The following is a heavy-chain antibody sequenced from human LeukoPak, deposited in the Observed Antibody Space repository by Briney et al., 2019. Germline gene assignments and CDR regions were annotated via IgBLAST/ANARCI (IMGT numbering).Heavy chain of an antibody. J-gene: IGHJ4*02. CDR2: IKEDGSEK. D-gene: IGHD3-22*01. CDR3: ARSRSGYYEDY. V-gene: IGHV3-7*01. Sequence: GGSLRLSCAASGFTFSNYWMSWVRQAPGKGLEWVANIKEDGSEKYYVDSVKGRFTISRDNAKNSLSLQVNSLSAEDTAVYYCARSRSGYYEDYWGQGTLITVSS. CDR1: GFTFSNYW.